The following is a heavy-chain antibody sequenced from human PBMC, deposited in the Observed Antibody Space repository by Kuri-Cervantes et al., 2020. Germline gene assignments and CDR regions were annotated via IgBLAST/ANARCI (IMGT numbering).Heavy chain of an antibody. CDR2: ISYDGSNK. D-gene: IGHD1-26*01. J-gene: IGHJ3*02. CDR3: ARGGEWELLAAFDI. V-gene: IGHV3-30-3*01. Sequence: GESLKISCAASGFTFSSYWMSWVRQAPGKGLEWVAVISYDGSNKYYADSVKGRFTISRDNSKNTLYLQMNSLRAEDTAVYYCARGGEWELLAAFDIWGQGTMVTVSS. CDR1: GFTFSSYW.